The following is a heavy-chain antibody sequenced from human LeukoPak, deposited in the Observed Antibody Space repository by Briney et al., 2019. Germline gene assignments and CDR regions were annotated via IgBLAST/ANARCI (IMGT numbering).Heavy chain of an antibody. Sequence: SETLSLTCAVYGGSFSGYYWSWIRQPPGKGLEWIGDINHSGSTNYNPSLKSRVTISVDTSKNQFSLKLSSVTAADTAVYYCARGVGYSSSWYLPNWFDPWGQGTLVTVSS. CDR1: GGSFSGYY. D-gene: IGHD6-13*01. V-gene: IGHV4-34*01. CDR3: ARGVGYSSSWYLPNWFDP. J-gene: IGHJ5*02. CDR2: INHSGST.